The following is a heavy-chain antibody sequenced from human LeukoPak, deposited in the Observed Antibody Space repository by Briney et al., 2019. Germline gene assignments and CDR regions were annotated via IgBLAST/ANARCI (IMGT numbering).Heavy chain of an antibody. CDR2: IYYSGST. J-gene: IGHJ4*02. CDR1: GGSISSSSYY. CDR3: ARVASVVVTQHNYFDY. Sequence: SETLSLTCTVSGGSISSSSYYWGWIRQPPGKGLEWIGSIYYSGSTYYNPSLKSRVTISVDTSKNQFSLKLSSVTAADTAVYYCARVASVVVTQHNYFDYWGQGTLVTVSS. V-gene: IGHV4-39*07. D-gene: IGHD2-21*02.